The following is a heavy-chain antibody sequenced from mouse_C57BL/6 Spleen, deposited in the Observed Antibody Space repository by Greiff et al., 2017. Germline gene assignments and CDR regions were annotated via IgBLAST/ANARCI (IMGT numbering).Heavy chain of an antibody. Sequence: QVQLQQSGAELVKPGASVKLSCKASGYTFTSYWMQWVKQRPGQGLERIGEIDPSDSYTNYNQKFKGKATLTVDTSSSTAYMQLSSLTSADSAVYYCARSTMEYWGQGTTLTVSS. V-gene: IGHV1-50*01. CDR3: ARSTMEY. J-gene: IGHJ2*01. CDR1: GYTFTSYW. CDR2: IDPSDSYT. D-gene: IGHD2-1*01.